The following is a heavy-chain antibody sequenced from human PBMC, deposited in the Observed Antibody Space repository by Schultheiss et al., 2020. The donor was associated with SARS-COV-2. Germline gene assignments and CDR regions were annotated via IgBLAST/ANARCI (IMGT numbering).Heavy chain of an antibody. D-gene: IGHD4-17*01. CDR2: ISSSSSYI. CDR3: ATYGDYAHY. J-gene: IGHJ4*02. CDR1: GFTFSSYA. Sequence: GGSLRLSCAASGFTFSSYAMSWVRQAPGKGLEWVSSISSSSSYIYYADSVKGRFTISRDNAKNSLYLQMNSLRAEDTAVYYCATYGDYAHYWGQGTLVTVSS. V-gene: IGHV3-21*01.